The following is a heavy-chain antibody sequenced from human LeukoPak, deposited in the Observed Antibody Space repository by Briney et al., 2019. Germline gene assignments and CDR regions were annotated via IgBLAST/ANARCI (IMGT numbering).Heavy chain of an antibody. CDR1: GFTFSSYS. V-gene: IGHV3-48*01. J-gene: IGHJ4*02. Sequence: PGGSLRLSCAASGFTFSSYSMNWVRQAPGKGLEWVSYISSSSSTIYYADSVKGRFAISRDNAKNSLYLQMNSLRAEDTAVYYCAKDVDYGDVWKGFDYWGQGTLVTVSS. D-gene: IGHD4-17*01. CDR2: ISSSSSTI. CDR3: AKDVDYGDVWKGFDY.